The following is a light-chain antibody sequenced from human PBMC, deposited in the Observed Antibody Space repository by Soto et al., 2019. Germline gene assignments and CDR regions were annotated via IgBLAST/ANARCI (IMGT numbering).Light chain of an antibody. Sequence: DIQMTQSPSTLSSSVGDRVTITCRARQSISSWLAWYQQKPGKAPKLLIYDASSLESGVPSRFSGSGSGTAFTLTISILQTDDFANYYCQQYNSYSGTFGQGTKLEIK. CDR1: QSISSW. CDR3: QQYNSYSGT. J-gene: IGKJ2*02. CDR2: DAS. V-gene: IGKV1-5*01.